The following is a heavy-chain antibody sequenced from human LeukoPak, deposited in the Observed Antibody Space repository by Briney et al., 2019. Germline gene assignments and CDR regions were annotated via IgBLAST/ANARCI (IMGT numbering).Heavy chain of an antibody. V-gene: IGHV4-4*07. CDR2: IYLSGTT. CDR1: GGSFSSYY. J-gene: IGHJ4*02. Sequence: SETLSLTRSVSGGSFSSYYWNWIRQPAGKGLEWIGRIYLSGTTHYNPSLKSRVTMSVDTSKNHFSLKLTSVTAADTAVYYCADDYGDWGQGTLVTVSS. CDR3: ADDYGD. D-gene: IGHD4-17*01.